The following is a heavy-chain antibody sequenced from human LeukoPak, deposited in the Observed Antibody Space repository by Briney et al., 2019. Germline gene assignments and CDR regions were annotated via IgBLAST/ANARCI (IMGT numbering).Heavy chain of an antibody. Sequence: ASVKVSCKASGYTFTSYGISWARQAPGQGLEWMGWISDYSGNPNYAQKFQGRVTMTADTFTSTAYMELRSLRSDDTAVYFCARDSLLAAPYTDHWGQGTLVTVSS. V-gene: IGHV1-18*01. D-gene: IGHD3-10*01. CDR2: ISDYSGNP. J-gene: IGHJ4*02. CDR3: ARDSLLAAPYTDH. CDR1: GYTFTSYG.